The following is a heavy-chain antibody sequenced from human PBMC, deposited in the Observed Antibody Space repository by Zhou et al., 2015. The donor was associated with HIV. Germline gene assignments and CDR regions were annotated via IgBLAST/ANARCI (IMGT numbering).Heavy chain of an antibody. J-gene: IGHJ4*02. V-gene: IGHV1-69*01. CDR1: GYTFTGYY. CDR3: ARDQAPTTSLGLDY. D-gene: IGHD4-17*01. CDR2: IIPIFGTA. Sequence: QVQLVQSGAEVKKPGASVKVSCKASGYTFTGYYMHWVRQAPGQGLEWMGGIIPIFGTANYAQKFQGRVTITADESTSTAYMELSSLRSEDTAVYYCARDQAPTTSLGLDYWGQGTLVTVSS.